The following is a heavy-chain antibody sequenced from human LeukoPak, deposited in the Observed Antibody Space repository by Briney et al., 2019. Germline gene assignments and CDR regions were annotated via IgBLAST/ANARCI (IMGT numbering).Heavy chain of an antibody. V-gene: IGHV3-33*01. J-gene: IGHJ4*02. Sequence: TGGSLRLPCEASGYTFSSYGMHWVRQAPGKGLEWVAVIWYDGSKKYYADSVKGRITISRDNSKNTLYLQMNSLRAEDTAVYYCARDPSWYAYYFDYWGQGTLVTVSS. D-gene: IGHD6-13*01. CDR1: GYTFSSYG. CDR3: ARDPSWYAYYFDY. CDR2: IWYDGSKK.